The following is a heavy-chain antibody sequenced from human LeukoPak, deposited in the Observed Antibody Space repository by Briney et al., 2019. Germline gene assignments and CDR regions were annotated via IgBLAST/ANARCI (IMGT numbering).Heavy chain of an antibody. J-gene: IGHJ4*02. CDR3: ARGGHYYDQEPGDY. CDR2: IRYDGSNK. CDR1: GFTFSSYG. D-gene: IGHD3-22*01. V-gene: IGHV3-30*02. Sequence: PGGSLRLSCAASGFTFSSYGMHWVRQAPGKGLEWVAFIRYDGSNKYYADSVKGRFTISRDNSKNTLYLQMNSLRAEDTAVYYCARGGHYYDQEPGDYWGQGTLVTVSS.